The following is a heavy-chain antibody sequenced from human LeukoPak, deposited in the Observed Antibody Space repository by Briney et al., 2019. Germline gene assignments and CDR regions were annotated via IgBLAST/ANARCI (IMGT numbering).Heavy chain of an antibody. V-gene: IGHV1-2*02. Sequence: ASVKVSCKASGYTFTGYYMHWVRQAPGQGLEWMGWINPNSGGTNYAQKFQGRVTMTRDTSISTAYMELSSLRSEDTAVYYCATVVSGWYTYFDYWGQGTLVTVSS. CDR1: GYTFTGYY. CDR3: ATVVSGWYTYFDY. J-gene: IGHJ4*02. CDR2: INPNSGGT. D-gene: IGHD6-19*01.